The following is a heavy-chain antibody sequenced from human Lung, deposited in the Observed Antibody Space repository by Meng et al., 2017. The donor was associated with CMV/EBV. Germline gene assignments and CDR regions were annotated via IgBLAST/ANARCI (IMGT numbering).Heavy chain of an antibody. V-gene: IGHV1-46*01. CDR3: ARDRYQYYYLHS. Sequence: ESXKISXKASGYTFTSFDINWVRQATGQGLEWMGIINPSGGSTTYAQKFQGRVTMTRDTSTSTVYMELSSLRSEDTAVYYCARDRYQYYYLHSWGQGTLVTVSS. CDR2: INPSGGST. J-gene: IGHJ4*02. D-gene: IGHD3-10*02. CDR1: GYTFTSFD.